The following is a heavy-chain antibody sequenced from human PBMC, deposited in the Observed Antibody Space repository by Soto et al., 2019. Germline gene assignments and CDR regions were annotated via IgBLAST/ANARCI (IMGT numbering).Heavy chain of an antibody. D-gene: IGHD1-1*01. CDR1: GGSISSSSYY. J-gene: IGHJ4*01. CDR2: IYYSGST. CDR3: GRGGADMGTALEH. V-gene: IGHV4-39*02. Sequence: SETLSLTCTVSGGSISSSSYYWGWIRQPPGKGLEWIGYIYYSGSTYYNPSLKSRVTISVATSKNHFSLKLSSVTSADTAVYYCGRGGADMGTALEHWGPETLHAVSS.